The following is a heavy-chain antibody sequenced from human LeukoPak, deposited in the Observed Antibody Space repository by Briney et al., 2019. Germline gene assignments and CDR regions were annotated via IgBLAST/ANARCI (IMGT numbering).Heavy chain of an antibody. CDR1: GFTFSSYA. D-gene: IGHD6-13*01. CDR3: AKGWSKSSLDGFDI. V-gene: IGHV3-23*01. CDR2: TSSSGGST. J-gene: IGHJ3*02. Sequence: GESLKISCAASGFTFSSYAMTWVRQAPGKVLEWVSGTSSSGGSTYYTDSVKGRFTISRDNSWNTLSLQMNSLRAEDTATYYCAKGWSKSSLDGFDIWGQGTMVTVSS.